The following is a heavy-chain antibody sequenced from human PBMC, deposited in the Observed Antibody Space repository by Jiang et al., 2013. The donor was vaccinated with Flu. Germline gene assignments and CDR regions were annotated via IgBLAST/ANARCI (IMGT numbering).Heavy chain of an antibody. CDR2: IYYSGST. V-gene: IGHV4-31*03. J-gene: IGHJ4*02. Sequence: GPGLVKPSQTLSLTCTVSGGSISSGGYYWSWIRQHPGKGLEWIGYIYYSGSTYYNPSLKSRVTISVDTSKNQFSLKLSSVTAADTAVYYCARGGPNFDWLLYPNFDYVGPGNPGHRLL. CDR1: GGSISSGGYY. CDR3: ARGGPNFDWLLYPNFDY. D-gene: IGHD3-9*01.